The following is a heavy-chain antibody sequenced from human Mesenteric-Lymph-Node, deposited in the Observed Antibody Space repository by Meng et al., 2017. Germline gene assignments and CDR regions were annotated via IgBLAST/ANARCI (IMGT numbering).Heavy chain of an antibody. J-gene: IGHJ4*02. CDR3: ATARHSDGSGWSYLES. D-gene: IGHD6-19*01. CDR2: IWYDGSNK. CDR1: GGSISSVN. Sequence: LSLTCAVSGGSISSVNWWSWVRQSPGKGLEWVAVIWYDGSNKYYADSVEGRFTISRDNSKNTLYLQMNSLRADDTAVYYCATARHSDGSGWSYLESWGQGTLVTVSS. V-gene: IGHV3-33*07.